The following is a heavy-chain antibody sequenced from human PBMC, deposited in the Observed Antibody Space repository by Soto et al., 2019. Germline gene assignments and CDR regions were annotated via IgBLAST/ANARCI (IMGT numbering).Heavy chain of an antibody. V-gene: IGHV3-7*03. CDR2: IKEDGSEK. J-gene: IGHJ6*02. Sequence: GSLRLSCVASVFTGTNSRMTWVRQAPGKGLEWVASIKEDGSEKSYVDSVKGRFTISRDSAKNSLYLQMNGLRAEDTATYYCARYFAMDVWGQGTTVT. CDR1: VFTGTNSR. CDR3: ARYFAMDV.